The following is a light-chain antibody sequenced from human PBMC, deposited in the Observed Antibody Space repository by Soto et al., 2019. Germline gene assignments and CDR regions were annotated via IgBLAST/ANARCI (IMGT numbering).Light chain of an antibody. CDR1: QSVLYSSNNLNY. CDR2: RAS. V-gene: IGKV4-1*01. J-gene: IGKJ5*01. CDR3: QQYHTSPIT. Sequence: DIVMTQSPDSLAVSLGERATINCKSSQSVLYSSNNLNYLAWFQQKPGRPPKLLIYRASVRESGVPDRFSGSGSGTDFTLTISSLQAEDVAVYFCQQYHTSPITFGQGTRLEIK.